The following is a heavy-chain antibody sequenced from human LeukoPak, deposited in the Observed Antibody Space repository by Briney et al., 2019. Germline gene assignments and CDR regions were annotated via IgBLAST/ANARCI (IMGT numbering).Heavy chain of an antibody. J-gene: IGHJ4*02. D-gene: IGHD3-22*01. CDR1: GGYINSHY. Sequence: TLSLTCTVSGGYINSHYWGWIRQPPGKVLEYIGYISYTGSAIYSPSLESRVTISIDTSKKQFSLNLRSVNTADTAVYYCARVDLGGSGYFFDLWGQGALVTVSS. V-gene: IGHV4-59*11. CDR3: ARVDLGGSGYFFDL. CDR2: ISYTGSA.